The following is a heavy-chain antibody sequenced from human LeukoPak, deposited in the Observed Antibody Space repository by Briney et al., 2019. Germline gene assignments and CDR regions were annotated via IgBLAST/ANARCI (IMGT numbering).Heavy chain of an antibody. CDR2: IYSGGST. CDR3: AREGSSGYYSVDY. CDR1: GFPFSDYY. V-gene: IGHV3-53*01. D-gene: IGHD3-22*01. J-gene: IGHJ4*02. Sequence: GGSLRLSCAASGFPFSDYYMSWVRQAPGKGLEWVSVIYSGGSTYYADSVKGRFTISRDNSKNTLYLQMNSLRAEDTAVYYCAREGSSGYYSVDYWGQGTLVTVSS.